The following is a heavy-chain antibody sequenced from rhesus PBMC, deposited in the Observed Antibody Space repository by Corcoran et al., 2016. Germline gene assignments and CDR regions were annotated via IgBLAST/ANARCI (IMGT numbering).Heavy chain of an antibody. CDR2: IYGSSGST. CDR1: GGSISGGYD. J-gene: IGHJ4*01. D-gene: IGHD7-45*01. V-gene: IGHV4-76*01. CDR3: ARHERLTGLDY. Sequence: QVQLQESGPGLVKPSETLSLTCAVSGGSISGGYDWSWIRQPPGKGLEWMGYIYGSSGSTNNNPALKSRVTMSKDPSKNQFSRNLRSVTAADTAVYFCARHERLTGLDYWGQGVLVTVSS.